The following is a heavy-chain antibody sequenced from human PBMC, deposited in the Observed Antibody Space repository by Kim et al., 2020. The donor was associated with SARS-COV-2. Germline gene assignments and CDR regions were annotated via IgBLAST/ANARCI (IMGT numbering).Heavy chain of an antibody. D-gene: IGHD3-9*01. Sequence: GGSLRLSCAASGFTFSSYAMSWVRQAPGKGLEWVSAISGSGGSTYYADSVKGRFTISRDNSKNTLYLQMNSLRAEDTAVYYCAKDPNPLPYYDILTGSRRYYYYYGMDVWGQGTTVTVSS. J-gene: IGHJ6*02. CDR2: ISGSGGST. CDR3: AKDPNPLPYYDILTGSRRYYYYYGMDV. V-gene: IGHV3-23*01. CDR1: GFTFSSYA.